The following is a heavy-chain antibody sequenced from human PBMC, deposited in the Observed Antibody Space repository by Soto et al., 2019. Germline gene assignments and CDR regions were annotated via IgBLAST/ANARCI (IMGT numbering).Heavy chain of an antibody. CDR2: VYHTGRT. V-gene: IGHV4-61*01. D-gene: IGHD3-3*01. Sequence: QGQLQESGPGLVKPSDTLSLTCTVSGGSFKSGSYSWSWIRQPPGKGLEWIGYVYHTGRTSYNPSLKSRVSLSMDTSKNQFSLNLDSVTAADTAVYFCARDFASFDSWGQGTLVTVSS. J-gene: IGHJ4*02. CDR1: GGSFKSGSYS. CDR3: ARDFASFDS.